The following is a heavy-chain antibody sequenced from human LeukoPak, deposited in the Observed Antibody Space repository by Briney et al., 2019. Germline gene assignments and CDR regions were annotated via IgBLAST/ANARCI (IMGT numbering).Heavy chain of an antibody. Sequence: PGGSLRLSCAASGFTFSSYGMHWVRQAPGKGLEWVAFIRYDGSNKYYADSVKGRFTISRDNSKNTLYLQMNGLRAEDTAVYYCAKGASGSSGYYYVDYYYYMDVWGKGTTVTISS. CDR3: AKGASGSSGYYYVDYYYYMDV. J-gene: IGHJ6*03. D-gene: IGHD3-22*01. V-gene: IGHV3-30*02. CDR2: IRYDGSNK. CDR1: GFTFSSYG.